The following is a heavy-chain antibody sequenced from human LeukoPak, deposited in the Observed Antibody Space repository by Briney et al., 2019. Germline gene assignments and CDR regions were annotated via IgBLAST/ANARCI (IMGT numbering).Heavy chain of an antibody. CDR3: ARHPGSSSGGSYSMWFDP. D-gene: IGHD1-26*01. V-gene: IGHV5-51*01. CDR1: GYSFTSFW. CDR2: IYPGDSDT. Sequence: RGESLKISCKGSGYSFTSFWIGWVRQMPGKGLEWMGIIYPGDSDTRYSPSFQGQVTISADKSISTAYLQWSSLKASDTAMYYCARHPGSSSGGSYSMWFDPWGQGTLVTVSS. J-gene: IGHJ5*02.